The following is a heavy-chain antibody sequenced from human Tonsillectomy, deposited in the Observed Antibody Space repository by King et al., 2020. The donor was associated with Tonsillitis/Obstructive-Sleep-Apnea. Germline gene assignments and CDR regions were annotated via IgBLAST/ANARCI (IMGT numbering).Heavy chain of an antibody. CDR1: GFTFSRYW. J-gene: IGHJ4*02. V-gene: IGHV3-7*02. CDR3: ASQYSTSTHY. CDR2: IKEDGGEK. D-gene: IGHD2/OR15-2a*01. Sequence: VKLVESGGGLVQPGGSLRLSCAASGFTFSRYWMGWVRQAPGKGLEWVANIKEDGGEKHYVDSVEGRFTISRDNAKNSLHLQMNSLRAEDTAVYYCASQYSTSTHYWGQGTLVTVSS.